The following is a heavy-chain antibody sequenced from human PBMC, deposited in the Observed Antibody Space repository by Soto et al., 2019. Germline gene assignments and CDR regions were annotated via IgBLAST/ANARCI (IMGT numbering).Heavy chain of an antibody. CDR2: IGGSDGRT. D-gene: IGHD3-22*01. Sequence: GGSLRLSCAAPGFTFTNYAMSWVRQAPGKGLEWVSTIGGSDGRTYYADSVKGRFTISRDTSKNTLYLQMNSLRAGDTALYYRAKWAYDSRGSSTDFWGQGTLVTVSS. CDR3: AKWAYDSRGSSTDF. J-gene: IGHJ4*02. CDR1: GFTFTNYA. V-gene: IGHV3-23*01.